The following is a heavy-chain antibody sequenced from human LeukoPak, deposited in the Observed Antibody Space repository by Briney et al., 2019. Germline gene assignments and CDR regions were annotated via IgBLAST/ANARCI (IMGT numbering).Heavy chain of an antibody. Sequence: GGSLRLSCAASGFTFSNYGMHWVRQAPGKGLEWLAVISNDGTNKNYVDSVKGRFTISRDSSKNTLYLQMNSLRSDDTAVYYCAKAMGSISWAFDSWGQGTLVTVSS. CDR3: AKAMGSISWAFDS. J-gene: IGHJ4*02. D-gene: IGHD6-13*01. V-gene: IGHV3-30*18. CDR1: GFTFSNYG. CDR2: ISNDGTNK.